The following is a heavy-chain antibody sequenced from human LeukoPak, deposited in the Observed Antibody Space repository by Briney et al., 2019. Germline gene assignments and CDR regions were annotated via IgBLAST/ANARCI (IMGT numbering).Heavy chain of an antibody. J-gene: IGHJ4*02. CDR2: IYYNGNT. CDR3: ARVEDTALGY. Sequence: PSETLSLTCIVSGGSITSSSFYWDWIRQPPGKGLEWIGSIYYNGNTYYNPSLKSRVTMSVDTSKNQFSLKLSSVTAADTAVYYCARVEDTALGYWGQGTLVTVSS. CDR1: GGSITSSSFY. V-gene: IGHV4-39*07. D-gene: IGHD5-18*01.